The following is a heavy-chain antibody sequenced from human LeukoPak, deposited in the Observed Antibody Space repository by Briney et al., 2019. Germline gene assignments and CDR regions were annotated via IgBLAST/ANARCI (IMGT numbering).Heavy chain of an antibody. V-gene: IGHV1-46*01. CDR2: INPSGGST. D-gene: IGHD5-18*01. CDR3: ASWAMVTGSFDY. Sequence: ASVKVSCKASGYTFTSYYMHWVRQAPGQGLEWMGIINPSGGSTSYAQKFQGRVTMTRDTSISTAYMELSRLRSDDTAVYYCASWAMVTGSFDYWGQGTLVTVSS. J-gene: IGHJ4*02. CDR1: GYTFTSYY.